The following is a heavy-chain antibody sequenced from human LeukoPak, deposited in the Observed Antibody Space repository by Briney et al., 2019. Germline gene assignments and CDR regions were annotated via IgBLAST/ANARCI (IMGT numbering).Heavy chain of an antibody. CDR3: ATEKGDSPDY. CDR2: ISGNGVNT. Sequence: GGSLRLSCAASGFTFSNYAMSWVRQAPGKGLEWVSGISGNGVNTYHADPVKGRFTISRDNSKNTLYVQMHSLRAEDTAVYYCATEKGDSPDYWGQGTLVTVSS. V-gene: IGHV3-23*01. CDR1: GFTFSNYA. D-gene: IGHD2-21*01. J-gene: IGHJ4*02.